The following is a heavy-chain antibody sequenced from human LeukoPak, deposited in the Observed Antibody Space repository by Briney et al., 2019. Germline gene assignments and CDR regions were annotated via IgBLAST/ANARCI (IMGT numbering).Heavy chain of an antibody. J-gene: IGHJ4*02. Sequence: SETLSLTCTVSGGSISSGSYYWSWIRQPAGKGLEWIGRIYTSGSTNYNPSLKSRVTISVDTSKNQFSLKLSSVTAADTAVYYCAREAVDGCRWGQGTLVTVSS. CDR1: GGSISSGSYY. D-gene: IGHD5-24*01. CDR3: AREAVDGCR. V-gene: IGHV4-61*02. CDR2: IYTSGST.